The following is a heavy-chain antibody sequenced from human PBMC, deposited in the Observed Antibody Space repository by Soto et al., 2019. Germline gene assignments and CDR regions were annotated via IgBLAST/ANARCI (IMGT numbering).Heavy chain of an antibody. CDR1: GFTLSNYA. CDR2: ISSDSRYI. V-gene: IGHV3-21*01. CDR3: ARIKFVFLYCGGGNLYQHDV. D-gene: IGHD3-16*01. J-gene: IGHJ3*01. Sequence: GGSLRLSCAASGFTLSNYAVNWVRQAPGKRLEWVSYISSDSRYIYHGDSGKGRFTISRDNARNSVYLQMNSLRDEDTAVYYCARIKFVFLYCGGGNLYQHDV.